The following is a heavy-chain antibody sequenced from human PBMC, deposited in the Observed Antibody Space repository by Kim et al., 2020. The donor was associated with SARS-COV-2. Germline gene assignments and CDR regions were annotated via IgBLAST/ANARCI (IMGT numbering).Heavy chain of an antibody. D-gene: IGHD3-10*01. CDR2: ISAYNGNT. J-gene: IGHJ5*02. CDR3: ARDGYYYGSGSYSKTWFDP. V-gene: IGHV1-18*01. Sequence: ASVKVSCKASGYTFTSYGISWVRQAPGQGLEWMGWISAYNGNTNYAQRLQGRVTMTTDTSTSTAYMELRSLRSDDTAVYYCARDGYYYGSGSYSKTWFDPWGQGTLVTVSS. CDR1: GYTFTSYG.